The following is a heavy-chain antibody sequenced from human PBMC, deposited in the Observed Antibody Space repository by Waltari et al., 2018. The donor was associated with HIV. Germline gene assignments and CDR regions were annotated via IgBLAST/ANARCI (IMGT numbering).Heavy chain of an antibody. CDR2: ISWNSGSI. CDR3: AKDLGMVRGPPGY. V-gene: IGHV3-9*01. CDR1: GFTFDDYA. Sequence: EVQLVESGGGLVQPGRSLRLSCAASGFTFDDYAMHWVRQAPGKGLEWVSGISWNSGSIGYADSVKGRFTISRDNAKNSLYLQMNSLRAEDTALYYCAKDLGMVRGPPGYWGQGTLVTVSS. D-gene: IGHD3-10*01. J-gene: IGHJ4*02.